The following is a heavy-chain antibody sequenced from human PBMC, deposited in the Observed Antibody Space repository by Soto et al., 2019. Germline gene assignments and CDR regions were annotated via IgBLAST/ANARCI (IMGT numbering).Heavy chain of an antibody. CDR1: GGSFSGYY. J-gene: IGHJ6*02. Sequence: QVQLRQWGAGLLKPSETLSLTCAVYGGSFSGYYWSWIRQPPGKGLEWIGEINHSGSTNYNPSLKSRVTISVDTSKNQFSLKLSSVTAADTAVYYCARVVLVVPAARYYYYYYGMDVWGQGTTVTVSS. CDR3: ARVVLVVPAARYYYYYYGMDV. CDR2: INHSGST. V-gene: IGHV4-34*01. D-gene: IGHD2-2*01.